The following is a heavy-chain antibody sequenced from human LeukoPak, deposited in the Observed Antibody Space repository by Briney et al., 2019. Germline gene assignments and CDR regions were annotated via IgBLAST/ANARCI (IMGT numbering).Heavy chain of an antibody. Sequence: SVKVSCKASGGTFSSYAISWVRQAPGQGLEWMGGIIPIFGTANYAQKFQGRVTITTDESTSTAYMELSSLRSEDTAVYYCARTLSMAARPYYYYMDVWGKGTTVTVSS. CDR1: GGTFSSYA. V-gene: IGHV1-69*05. CDR2: IIPIFGTA. CDR3: ARTLSMAARPYYYYMDV. D-gene: IGHD6-6*01. J-gene: IGHJ6*03.